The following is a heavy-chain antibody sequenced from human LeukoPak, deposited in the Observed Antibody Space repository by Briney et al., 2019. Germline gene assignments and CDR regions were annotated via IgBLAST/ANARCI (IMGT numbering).Heavy chain of an antibody. CDR1: GLTFSTYG. Sequence: GGSLRLSCAASGLTFSTYGIHWVRQAPGKGLEWVAVMSSVGDNKYYAYSVKGRFTISRDNSKNTLYLQMNSLRAEDTAVYYCAKDLRELGIPGDAFDTWGQGTMVTVSS. CDR3: AKDLRELGIPGDAFDT. V-gene: IGHV3-30*18. CDR2: MSSVGDNK. D-gene: IGHD7-27*01. J-gene: IGHJ3*02.